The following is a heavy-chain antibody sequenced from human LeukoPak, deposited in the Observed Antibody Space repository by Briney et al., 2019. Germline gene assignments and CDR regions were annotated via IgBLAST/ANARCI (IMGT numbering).Heavy chain of an antibody. D-gene: IGHD1-26*01. CDR3: ARSFLGDWYFDL. V-gene: IGHV4-59*01. CDR2: IYYSGST. J-gene: IGHJ2*01. Sequence: PSETLSLTCTVSGGSISSYYWSWIRQPPGMGLEWIGCIYYSGSTNYNPSLKSRVTISVDTSKDQFSLRLTSVTAAYTAVYYCARSFLGDWYFDLWGRGTLVTVSS. CDR1: GGSISSYY.